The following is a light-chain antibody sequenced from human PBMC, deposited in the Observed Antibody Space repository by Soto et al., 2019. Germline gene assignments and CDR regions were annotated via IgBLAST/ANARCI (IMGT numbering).Light chain of an antibody. CDR1: QSVSSS. CDR3: QQYGGSPIT. J-gene: IGKJ5*01. V-gene: IGKV3-20*01. Sequence: EIVLTQSPGTLSLSPGERATLSCRASQSVSSSLAWYQQKTGQAPRLLISGASSRATGIPDRFSGSGSETDFTLTISRLETEDFALYYCQQYGGSPITFGQGTRLEIK. CDR2: GAS.